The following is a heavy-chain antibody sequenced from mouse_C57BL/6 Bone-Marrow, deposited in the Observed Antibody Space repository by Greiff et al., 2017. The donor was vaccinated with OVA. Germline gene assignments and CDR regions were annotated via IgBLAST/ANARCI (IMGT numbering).Heavy chain of an antibody. CDR2: INPSSGST. CDR1: GYTFTSYW. D-gene: IGHD4-1*01. V-gene: IGHV1-7*01. CDR3: ARPGRACFAY. J-gene: IGHJ3*01. Sequence: QVQLQQSGAELVKPGASVKLSCTASGYTFTSYWMNWVKQRPGQGLEWIGYINPSSGSTNYNQKFKGKATLTADKSSSTAYMQLSSLTYEDSAVYCCARPGRACFAYWGQGTLVTVSA.